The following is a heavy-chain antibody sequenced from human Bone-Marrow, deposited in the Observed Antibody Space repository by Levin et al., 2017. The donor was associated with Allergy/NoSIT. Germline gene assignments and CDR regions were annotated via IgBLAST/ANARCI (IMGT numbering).Heavy chain of an antibody. D-gene: IGHD3-3*01. Sequence: KISCKASGGTFSSYAISWVRQAPGQGLEWMGGIIPIFGTANYAQKFQGRVTITADKSTSTAYMELSSLRSEDTAVYYCARVKPIFGVVIIRDSYDYYMDVWGEGTTVTVSS. CDR3: ARVKPIFGVVIIRDSYDYYMDV. CDR2: IIPIFGTA. V-gene: IGHV1-69*06. CDR1: GGTFSSYA. J-gene: IGHJ6*03.